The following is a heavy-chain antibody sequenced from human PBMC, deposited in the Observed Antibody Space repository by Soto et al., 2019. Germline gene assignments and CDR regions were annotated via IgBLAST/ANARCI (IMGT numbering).Heavy chain of an antibody. CDR2: IYYSGTT. Sequence: QVQLQESGPGLVKPSDTLSLTCAVSGYSISSSNWWGWIRQPPGKGLEWIGYIYYSGTTYYNPSLKSRVHMSVDTSKNQCSRKLTSVTAVDTAVYYCARREIQGPIDYWGQGTLVTFSS. CDR3: ARREIQGPIDY. CDR1: GYSISSSNW. V-gene: IGHV4-28*01. D-gene: IGHD1-26*01. J-gene: IGHJ4*02.